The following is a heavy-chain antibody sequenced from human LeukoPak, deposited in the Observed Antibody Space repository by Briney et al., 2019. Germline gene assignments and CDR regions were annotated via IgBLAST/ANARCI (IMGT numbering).Heavy chain of an antibody. CDR1: GCTFTGYY. Sequence: ASVKVSCKASGCTFTGYYMHWVRQAPGQGLEWIGWINPNSGGTNYAQKFQGRVTMTRDTSISTAYMELSRLRSDDTAVYYCARDHAYCGGDCYSGFDYWGQGTLVTVSS. D-gene: IGHD2-21*01. CDR3: ARDHAYCGGDCYSGFDY. V-gene: IGHV1-2*02. J-gene: IGHJ4*02. CDR2: INPNSGGT.